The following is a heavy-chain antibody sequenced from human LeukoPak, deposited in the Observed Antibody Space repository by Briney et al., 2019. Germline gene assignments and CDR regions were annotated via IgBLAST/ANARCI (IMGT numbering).Heavy chain of an antibody. Sequence: GGSLRLSCAASGFTFSSYAMSWVRQAPGKGLEWVSAISGSGGSTYYADSVKGRFTISRDNSKNTLYLQMNSLRAEDTAVYYCAKAQAVGVYSSGWYGLGVDYWGQGTLVTVSS. CDR3: AKAQAVGVYSSGWYGLGVDY. D-gene: IGHD6-19*01. J-gene: IGHJ4*02. CDR2: ISGSGGST. V-gene: IGHV3-23*01. CDR1: GFTFSSYA.